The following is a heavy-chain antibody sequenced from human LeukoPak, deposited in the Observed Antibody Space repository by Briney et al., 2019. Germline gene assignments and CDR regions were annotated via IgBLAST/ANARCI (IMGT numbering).Heavy chain of an antibody. D-gene: IGHD3-10*01. J-gene: IGHJ3*01. Sequence: SETLSLTCTVSGGSINTANYYWGWFRLSPGKGLEWIGNIFYRGSTFYSPSFSSRISISLDTSRNEFSLKLISVTAADTAVYYCAKSNGYGLVDSWGQGTMVTVSS. CDR3: AKSNGYGLVDS. V-gene: IGHV4-39*07. CDR2: IFYRGST. CDR1: GGSINTANYY.